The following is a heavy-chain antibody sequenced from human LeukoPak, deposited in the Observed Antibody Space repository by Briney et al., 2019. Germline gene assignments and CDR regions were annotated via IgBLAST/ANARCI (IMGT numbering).Heavy chain of an antibody. CDR3: AKDGLSFVDY. V-gene: IGHV3-23*01. J-gene: IGHJ4*02. CDR2: ISDSGGST. CDR1: GFTFSNYA. Sequence: GGSLRLSCAASGFTFSNYAMSWVRQAPGKGLEWVSAISDSGGSTYYADSVKGRFTISRDNSKNTLYLQMNSLRAEDTAVYYCAKDGLSFVDYWGQGTLVTVSS.